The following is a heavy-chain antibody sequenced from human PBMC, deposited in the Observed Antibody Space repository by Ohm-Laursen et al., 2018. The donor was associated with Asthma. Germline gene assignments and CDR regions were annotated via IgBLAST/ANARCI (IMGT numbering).Heavy chain of an antibody. J-gene: IGHJ4*02. D-gene: IGHD3-10*01. CDR3: AKEGYYYGSGSSDYYFDY. CDR2: ISYDGSNK. Sequence: SLRLSCSASGFTFSSYGMHWVRQAPGKGLEWVAVISYDGSNKYYADSVKGRFTISRDNSKNTLYLQMNSLRAEDTAVYYCAKEGYYYGSGSSDYYFDYWGQGTLVTVSS. CDR1: GFTFSSYG. V-gene: IGHV3-30*18.